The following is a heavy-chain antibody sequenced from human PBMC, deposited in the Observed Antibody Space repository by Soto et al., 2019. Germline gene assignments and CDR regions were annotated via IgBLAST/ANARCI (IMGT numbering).Heavy chain of an antibody. CDR2: INHSGST. V-gene: IGHV4-34*01. CDR3: ARGAGDCSSTSCYVDY. J-gene: IGHJ4*02. CDR1: GGSFSGYY. Sequence: SETLSLTCAAYGGSFSGYYWSWIRQPPGKGLEWIGEINHSGSTNYNPSLKSRVTISVETSKNQFSLKLSSVTAADTAVYYCARGAGDCSSTSCYVDYWGQGTLVTVSS. D-gene: IGHD2-2*01.